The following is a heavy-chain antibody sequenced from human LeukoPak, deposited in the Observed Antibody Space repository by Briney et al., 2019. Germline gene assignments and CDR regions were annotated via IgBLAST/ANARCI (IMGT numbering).Heavy chain of an antibody. CDR3: ASERVPPAMAYEYYYYGMDV. V-gene: IGHV7-4-1*02. CDR2: INTDTGNP. J-gene: IGHJ6*02. D-gene: IGHD5-18*01. CDR1: GYTLTTYA. Sequence: ASVKVSCKASGYTLTTYALNWVRQAPGQGLEWMGWINTDTGNPTYAQGFTGRFVFSLDTSVSTAFLQISSLKAEDTAVYYCASERVPPAMAYEYYYYGMDVWGQGTTVTVSS.